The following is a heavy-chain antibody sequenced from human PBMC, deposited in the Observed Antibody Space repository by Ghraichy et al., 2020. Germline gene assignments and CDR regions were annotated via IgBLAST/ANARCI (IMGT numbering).Heavy chain of an antibody. CDR1: GGSISSTNYY. Sequence: SETLSLTCTVSGGSISSTNYYWGWIRQPPGKGLEWIGSIYYSGSTYYNPSLKSRVTISVDTSKNQFSLKLSSVTAADTAVYYCARLGSSGWIDYWGQGTLVTVSS. CDR2: IYYSGST. D-gene: IGHD6-19*01. CDR3: ARLGSSGWIDY. V-gene: IGHV4-39*01. J-gene: IGHJ4*02.